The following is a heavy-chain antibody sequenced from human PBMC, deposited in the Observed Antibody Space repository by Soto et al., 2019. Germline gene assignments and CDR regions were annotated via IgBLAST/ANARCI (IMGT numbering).Heavy chain of an antibody. CDR1: GYTFTSYG. J-gene: IGHJ4*02. D-gene: IGHD3-3*02. Sequence: ASVKVSCKASGYTFTSYGISWVRQAPGQGLEWMGWMNPNSGNTGYAQKFQGRVTMTRNTSISTAYMELSSLRSEDTAVYYCARGTRIFGVEFDYWGQGTLVTVSS. CDR2: MNPNSGNT. CDR3: ARGTRIFGVEFDY. V-gene: IGHV1-8*02.